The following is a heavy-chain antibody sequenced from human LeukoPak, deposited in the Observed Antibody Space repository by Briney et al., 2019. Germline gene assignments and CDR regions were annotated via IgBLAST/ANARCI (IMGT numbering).Heavy chain of an antibody. V-gene: IGHV3-23*01. CDR1: GFTFSSYS. Sequence: GGSLRLSCAASGFTFSSYSMNWVRQAPGKGLEWVSAISGSGGSTYYADSVKGRFTISRDNSKNTLYLQMNSLRAEDTAVYYCAKDERYDFWSGYLDYWGQGTLVTVSS. J-gene: IGHJ4*02. CDR2: ISGSGGST. D-gene: IGHD3-3*01. CDR3: AKDERYDFWSGYLDY.